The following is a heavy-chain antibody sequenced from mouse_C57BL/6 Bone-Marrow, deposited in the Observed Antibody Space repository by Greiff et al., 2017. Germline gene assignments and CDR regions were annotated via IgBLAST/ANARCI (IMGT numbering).Heavy chain of an antibody. J-gene: IGHJ1*03. CDR1: GYTFTDYY. Sequence: VQLQQSGPVLVKPGASVKMSCKASGYTFTDYYMNWVKQSHGKSLEWIGVINPYNGGTSYNQKFKGKATLTVDKSSSTAYMELNSLTSEDSAVXYCARSNYYGSSLLYWYFDVWGTGTTVTVSS. CDR2: INPYNGGT. V-gene: IGHV1-19*01. CDR3: ARSNYYGSSLLYWYFDV. D-gene: IGHD1-1*01.